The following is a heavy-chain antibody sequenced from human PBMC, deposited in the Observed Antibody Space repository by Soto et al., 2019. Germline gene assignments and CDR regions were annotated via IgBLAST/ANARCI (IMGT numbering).Heavy chain of an antibody. D-gene: IGHD6-13*01. CDR3: ARGVRTEGSWYWYFDL. J-gene: IGHJ2*01. CDR2: ISGKNGNT. CDR1: DYTFTSYG. Sequence: QVQLVQSAAEVKTPGASVKVSCKASDYTFTSYGVTWVRQAPGQGLEWMGWISGKNGNTNYAQRFKGRVTMTTDTSSSTAYMELRGLTSDDTAVYYCARGVRTEGSWYWYFDLWGPGSLVTVSS. V-gene: IGHV1-18*01.